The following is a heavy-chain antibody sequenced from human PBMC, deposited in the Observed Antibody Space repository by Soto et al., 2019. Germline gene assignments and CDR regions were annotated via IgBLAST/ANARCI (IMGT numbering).Heavy chain of an antibody. CDR1: GYSFTSHY. CDR2: IYPGGVNV. Sequence: QVQLVQSGAEVKKPGASVKVSCKAIGYSFTSHYMHWVRQAPGQGLEWMGTIYPGGVNVAYAQKFEGRVTMTKDTSTSTVYMELNSLTSEDTAVYYCARYQSWRDLVCWFDPWGQGTLVTVSS. J-gene: IGHJ5*02. V-gene: IGHV1-46*03. CDR3: ARYQSWRDLVCWFDP. D-gene: IGHD3-9*01.